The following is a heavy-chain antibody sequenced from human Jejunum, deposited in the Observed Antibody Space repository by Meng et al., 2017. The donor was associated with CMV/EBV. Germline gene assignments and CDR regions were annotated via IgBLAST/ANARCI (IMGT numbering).Heavy chain of an antibody. CDR3: ANYYYDTSGHNWIDP. CDR2: IYYSGTT. Sequence: ASITSGEYCCSWIRQSPGKGLEWIGNIYYSGTTYYNPSLKCRVTISGDTSRNQFSLNLTSVTVADTAVYYCANYYYDTSGHNWIDPWGRGALVTVSS. CDR1: ASITSGEYC. D-gene: IGHD3-22*01. V-gene: IGHV4-30-4*08. J-gene: IGHJ5*02.